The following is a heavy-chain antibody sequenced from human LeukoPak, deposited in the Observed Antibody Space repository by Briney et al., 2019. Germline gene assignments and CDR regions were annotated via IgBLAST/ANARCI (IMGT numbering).Heavy chain of an antibody. J-gene: IGHJ6*02. CDR1: GFSFSNYA. CDR3: VRARPPKYSSDWVVENYHYGMDV. D-gene: IGHD6-25*01. Sequence: GGSLRLSCAASGFSFSNYAMSWVRQTPGKGLEWVSSTGSSGGTTYYADSVKGRFTISRDNSKNTLYLQMNSLRVEDTAVYYCVRARPPKYSSDWVVENYHYGMDVWGQGTTVTVSS. CDR2: TGSSGGTT. V-gene: IGHV3-23*01.